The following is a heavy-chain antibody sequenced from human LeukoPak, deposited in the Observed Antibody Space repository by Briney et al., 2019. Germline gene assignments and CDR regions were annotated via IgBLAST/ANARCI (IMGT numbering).Heavy chain of an antibody. D-gene: IGHD6-13*01. CDR3: ARGQQLVPIDY. Sequence: KASETLSLTCAVYGVSFSGYYWSWIRQPPGKGLEWIGEINHSGSTNYNPSLKSRVTISVDTSKNQFSLKLSSVTAADTAVYYCARGQQLVPIDYWRQGTLVTVSS. J-gene: IGHJ4*02. CDR1: GVSFSGYY. V-gene: IGHV4-34*01. CDR2: INHSGST.